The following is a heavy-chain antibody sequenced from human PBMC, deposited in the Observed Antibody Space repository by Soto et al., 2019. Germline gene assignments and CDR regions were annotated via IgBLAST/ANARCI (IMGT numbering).Heavy chain of an antibody. Sequence: GGSLRLSCAASGFTFSTYWMSWVRQAPGKGLEWVGNIKQDGSGENYVDSVKGRFTISRDNAKNSLYLQMNSLRAEDTAVYYCARDRGTPSYYYYGMDVWGPGTKVTVYS. CDR1: GFTFSTYW. J-gene: IGHJ6*02. V-gene: IGHV3-7*01. CDR2: IKQDGSGE. CDR3: ARDRGTPSYYYYGMDV.